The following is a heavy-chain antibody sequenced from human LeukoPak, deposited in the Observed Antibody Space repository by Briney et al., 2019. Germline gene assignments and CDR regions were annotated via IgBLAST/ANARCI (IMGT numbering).Heavy chain of an antibody. CDR3: ARDYRGYSNYWFDP. CDR1: GYTFTGYY. Sequence: GASVTVSCKASGYTFTGYYMHWVRQAPGQGLEWMGWINPNSGGTNYAQKFQGRVTMTRDTSISTAYMELSRLRSDDTAVYYCARDYRGYSNYWFDPWGQGTLVTVSS. V-gene: IGHV1-2*02. CDR2: INPNSGGT. D-gene: IGHD4-11*01. J-gene: IGHJ5*02.